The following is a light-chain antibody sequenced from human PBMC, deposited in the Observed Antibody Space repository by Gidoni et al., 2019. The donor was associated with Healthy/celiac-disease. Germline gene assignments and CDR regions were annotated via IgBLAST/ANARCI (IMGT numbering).Light chain of an antibody. Sequence: QAGLTQPPSVSKGLRQTATLTCTGNSNNVGNQGAAWLQKHQGHPPKLLSYRNNNRPSGISERFSASRSGNTASLTITGLQPEDEADYYCSAWDSSLSASCVFGTGTKVTVL. J-gene: IGLJ1*01. CDR2: RNN. V-gene: IGLV10-54*04. CDR1: SNNVGNQG. CDR3: SAWDSSLSASCV.